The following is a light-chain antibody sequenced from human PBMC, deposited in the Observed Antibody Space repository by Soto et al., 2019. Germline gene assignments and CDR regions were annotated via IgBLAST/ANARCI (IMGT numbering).Light chain of an antibody. CDR1: QSVSGW. Sequence: DIKITQSPSTVSASVGDTVTVTCRASQSVSGWLAWYQQKPGKAPRLLIYTASTLESGVPSRFSASGSGTEFTLTISSLHPDDFATYYCQEYNNYWTFGQGTKVDI. CDR3: QEYNNYWT. J-gene: IGKJ1*01. CDR2: TAS. V-gene: IGKV1-5*01.